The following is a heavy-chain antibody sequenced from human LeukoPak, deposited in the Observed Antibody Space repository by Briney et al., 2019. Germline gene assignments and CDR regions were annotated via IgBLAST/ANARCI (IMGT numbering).Heavy chain of an antibody. Sequence: GGSLRLSCAASGFTFGSYVMSWVRQAPGKGPEWVSAISGDGGTYYADSVKGRFTISRDNSKNTLYLQMNSLGGEDTALCYCARYCGAASCYSGFDYWGQGTLVTVAS. J-gene: IGHJ4*02. CDR2: ISGDGGT. CDR1: GFTFGSYV. CDR3: ARYCGAASCYSGFDY. V-gene: IGHV3-23*01. D-gene: IGHD2-15*01.